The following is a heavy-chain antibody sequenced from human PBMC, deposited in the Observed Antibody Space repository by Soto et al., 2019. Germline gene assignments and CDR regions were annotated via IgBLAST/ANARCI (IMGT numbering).Heavy chain of an antibody. J-gene: IGHJ5*02. CDR1: GFTFSSYS. Sequence: GGSLRLSCAASGFTFSSYSMNWVRQAPGKGLEWVSSISSSSSYIYYADSVKGRFTISRDNAKNSLYLQMNSLRAEDTAVYYCARDSYDILTGSINWFDPWGQGTLVTVSS. CDR2: ISSSSSYI. D-gene: IGHD3-9*01. CDR3: ARDSYDILTGSINWFDP. V-gene: IGHV3-21*01.